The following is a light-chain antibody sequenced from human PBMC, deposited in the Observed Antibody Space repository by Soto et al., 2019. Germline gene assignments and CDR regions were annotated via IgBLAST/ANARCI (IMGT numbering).Light chain of an antibody. J-gene: IGKJ5*01. CDR1: QGLSSD. CDR3: QHLNSYPIT. CDR2: AAS. Sequence: DIQLTQSPSFLSASVGDRVTITCRASQGLSSDLAWYQQKPGKAPKLLIYAASTLQSGVPSRFRGGGSGTEFTLTIRSLQPEDFATYYCQHLNSYPITFGQGTRLEIK. V-gene: IGKV1-9*01.